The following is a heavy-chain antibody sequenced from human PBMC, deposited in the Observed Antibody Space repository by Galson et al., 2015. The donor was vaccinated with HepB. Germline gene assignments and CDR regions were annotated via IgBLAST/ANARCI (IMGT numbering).Heavy chain of an antibody. CDR2: LYSGHNT. CDR1: GFSVSSNY. J-gene: IGHJ3*02. V-gene: IGHV3-53*01. D-gene: IGHD1-26*01. CDR3: ARVGADNVFDI. Sequence: SLRLSCAASGFSVSSNYMNWVRQAPGKGLEWVSVLYSGHNTYYADSVKGRFTISRDNSKNTLYLQMNSLRAGNTAVYYCARVGADNVFDIWGQGTMVTVSS.